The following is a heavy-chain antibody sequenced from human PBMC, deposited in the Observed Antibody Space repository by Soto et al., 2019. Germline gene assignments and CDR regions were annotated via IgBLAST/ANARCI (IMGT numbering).Heavy chain of an antibody. CDR1: GDSISNSRW. D-gene: IGHD6-19*01. CDR2: IFHSGDT. V-gene: IGHV4-4*02. J-gene: IGHJ3*01. Sequence: QVQLKESGPGLVKPSGTLSLTCAVSGDSISNSRWWPWVRQPPGKGLEWIGDIFHSGDTNYNPSLKSRVFISVDKSQNQFSLKVSSVTAADTAVYYCAYSTGWYRHDVWGQGTLVTVSS. CDR3: AYSTGWYRHDV.